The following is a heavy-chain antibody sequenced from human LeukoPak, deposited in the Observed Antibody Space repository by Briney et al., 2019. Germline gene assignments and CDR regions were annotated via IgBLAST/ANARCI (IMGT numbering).Heavy chain of an antibody. Sequence: GGSLRLSCAASVFTFSSYSMNWVRQAPQKGLEWVSYMSSSDSTIYYADSVKGRFTISTDNAKNTLHLQMNSLRAEDTAVYYCARDTGLAGPCDYWGQGTLVTVSS. V-gene: IGHV3-48*04. CDR3: ARDTGLAGPCDY. J-gene: IGHJ4*02. CDR1: VFTFSSYS. CDR2: MSSSDSTI.